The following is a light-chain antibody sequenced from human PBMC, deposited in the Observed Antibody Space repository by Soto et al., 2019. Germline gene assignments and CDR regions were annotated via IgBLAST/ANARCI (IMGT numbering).Light chain of an antibody. CDR3: QQRSEWPLCT. CDR1: QSVSHY. J-gene: IGKJ2*02. CDR2: DVS. Sequence: EIILTQSPATLSLSPGDRATLSCRASQSVSHYLAWYQQKPGQAPRLLIYDVSHRATGIPAPFSGSGSGTALTLTISSLEPEDFAVYFCQQRSEWPLCTFGQGTKLEIK. V-gene: IGKV3-11*01.